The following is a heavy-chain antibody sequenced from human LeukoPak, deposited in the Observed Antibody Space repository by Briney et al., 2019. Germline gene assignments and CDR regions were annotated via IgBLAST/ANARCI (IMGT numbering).Heavy chain of an antibody. CDR2: VSSSSSTI. V-gene: IGHV3-48*01. Sequence: GGSLRLSCAASGFTFSSYSMNWVRQAPGKGLEWVSYVSSSSSTIYYADSVKGRFTISRDNAKNSLYLQMNSLRAEDTAVYYCASGDIVATIDKDWGQGTLVTVSS. D-gene: IGHD5-12*01. CDR1: GFTFSSYS. J-gene: IGHJ4*02. CDR3: ASGDIVATIDKD.